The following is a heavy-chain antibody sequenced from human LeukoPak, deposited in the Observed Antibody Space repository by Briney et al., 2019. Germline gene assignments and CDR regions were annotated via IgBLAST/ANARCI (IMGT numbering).Heavy chain of an antibody. D-gene: IGHD1-26*01. V-gene: IGHV4-4*09. CDR2: IYTSGST. CDR1: GGSISSYY. J-gene: IGHJ4*02. CDR3: ATRIVGARGIDY. Sequence: SETLSLTCTVSGGSISSYYWSWIRQPPGKGLEWIGYIYTSGSTNYNPSLKSRVTISVDTSKNQFSLKLSSVTAADTAVYYCATRIVGARGIDYWGQGTLVTVSS.